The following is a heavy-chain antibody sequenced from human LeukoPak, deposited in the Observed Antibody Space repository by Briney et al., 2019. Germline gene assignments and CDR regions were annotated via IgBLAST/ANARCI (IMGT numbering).Heavy chain of an antibody. CDR2: MNPNSGNT. CDR1: GYTFTSYD. CDR3: ARVYCSSTSCYVFRY. D-gene: IGHD2-2*01. J-gene: IGHJ4*02. Sequence: ASVKVSCKASGYTFTSYDINWVRQATGQGLEWLGWMNPNSGNTGYAQKFQGRVTMTRNTSISTAYMELSSLRSEDTAVYYCARVYCSSTSCYVFRYWGQGTLVTVSS. V-gene: IGHV1-8*01.